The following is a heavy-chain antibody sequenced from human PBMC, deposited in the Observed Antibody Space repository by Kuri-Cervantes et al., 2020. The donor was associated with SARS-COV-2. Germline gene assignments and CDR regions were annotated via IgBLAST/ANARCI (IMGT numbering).Heavy chain of an antibody. Sequence: GGSLRLSCAASGFTFSSYEMNWVRQAPGKGLEWVAVIWYDGSNKYYADSVKGRFTISRDNSKNTLYLQMNSLRAEDTAVYYCARGAYYYYGMDVWGQGTTVTVSS. CDR3: ARGAYYYYGMDV. V-gene: IGHV3-33*08. J-gene: IGHJ6*02. CDR2: IWYDGSNK. CDR1: GFTFSSYE.